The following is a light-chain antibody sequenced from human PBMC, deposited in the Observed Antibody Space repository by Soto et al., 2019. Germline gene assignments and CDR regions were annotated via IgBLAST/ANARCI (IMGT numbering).Light chain of an antibody. CDR1: SSDVGAYNY. Sequence: QSVLAQPASVSGSPGQSITISCTGTSSDVGAYNYVSWYQYHPGKAPKLMIFGVSNRPSGVSNRFSASKSGNTASLIISGLQAEDEADYYCSSYTSATTLVFGTGTKVTVL. V-gene: IGLV2-14*03. J-gene: IGLJ1*01. CDR2: GVS. CDR3: SSYTSATTLV.